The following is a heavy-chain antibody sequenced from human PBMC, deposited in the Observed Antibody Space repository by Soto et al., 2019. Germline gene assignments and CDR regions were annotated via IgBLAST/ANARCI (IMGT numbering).Heavy chain of an antibody. D-gene: IGHD3-10*01. CDR2: ISGSGGST. CDR1: GFTFSSYA. V-gene: IGHV3-23*01. J-gene: IGHJ4*02. CDR3: AKEPYGRVDPASFDY. Sequence: PGGSLRLSCAASGFTFSSYAMSWARQAPGKGLEWVSAISGSGGSTYYADSVKGRFTISRDNSKNTLYLQMNSLRAEDTAVYYCAKEPYGRVDPASFDYWGQGTLVTVSS.